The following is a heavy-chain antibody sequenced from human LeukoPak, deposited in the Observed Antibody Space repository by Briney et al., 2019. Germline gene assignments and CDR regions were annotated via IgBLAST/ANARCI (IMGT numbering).Heavy chain of an antibody. CDR2: IIPIFGTA. J-gene: IGHJ5*02. Sequence: GGSLRLSCAASGFTFSSYAISWVRQAPGQGLEWMGGIIPIFGTANYAQKFQGRVTITADESTSTAYMELSSLRSEDTAVYYCASGCGTYYDSSGYYFWFDPWGQGTLVTVSS. CDR1: GFTFSSYA. CDR3: ASGCGTYYDSSGYYFWFDP. D-gene: IGHD3-22*01. V-gene: IGHV1-69*01.